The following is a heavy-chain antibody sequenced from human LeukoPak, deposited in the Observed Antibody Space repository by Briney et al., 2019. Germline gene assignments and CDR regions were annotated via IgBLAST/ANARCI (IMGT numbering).Heavy chain of an antibody. CDR1: GGTFSSYA. Sequence: SVKVSCKASGGTFSSYAISWVRQAPGQGLEWMGRIIPILGIANYAQKFQGRVTITADKSTSTAYMELSSLRSEDTAAYYCAIPKGIGYCSSTSCHGYWGQGTLVTVSS. D-gene: IGHD2-2*01. CDR2: IIPILGIA. J-gene: IGHJ4*02. CDR3: AIPKGIGYCSSTSCHGY. V-gene: IGHV1-69*04.